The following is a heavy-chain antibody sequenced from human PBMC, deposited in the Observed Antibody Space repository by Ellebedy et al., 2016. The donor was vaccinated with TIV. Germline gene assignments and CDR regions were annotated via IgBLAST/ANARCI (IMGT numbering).Heavy chain of an antibody. CDR2: ISYSGTT. CDR3: ARVVGQQPVSYAFDI. J-gene: IGHJ3*02. D-gene: IGHD6-13*01. V-gene: IGHV4-59*01. Sequence: MPSETLSLTCTVSGGSISSYYWSWIRQPPGKGLEWIGYISYSGTTNYNPSLKSRVPISVDTSRNHFSLRLSSVTAADTAVYYCARVVGQQPVSYAFDIWGQGTMVTVSS. CDR1: GGSISSYY.